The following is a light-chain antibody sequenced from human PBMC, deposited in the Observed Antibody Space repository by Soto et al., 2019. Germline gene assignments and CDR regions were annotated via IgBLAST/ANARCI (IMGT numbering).Light chain of an antibody. CDR1: QSVSSY. CDR2: ATS. CDR3: QQSYTFPLT. Sequence: DIQMTQSPSSLSASVGDRITITCRASQSVSSYLNWYQLKPGKAPNLLIYATSSLQTGVPSRFSGSGSGTDFTLTISVLQPEDLATYYCQQSYTFPLTFGQVTKVE. V-gene: IGKV1-39*01. J-gene: IGKJ1*01.